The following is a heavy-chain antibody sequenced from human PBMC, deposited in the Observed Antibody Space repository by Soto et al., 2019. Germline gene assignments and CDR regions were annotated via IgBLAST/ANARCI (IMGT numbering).Heavy chain of an antibody. Sequence: PGGSLRLSCAASGFTFSSYSMNWVRQAPGKGLEWVPSISSSSSYIYYADSVKGRFTISRDNAKNSLYLQMNSLRAEDTAVYYCARHPSSYYYYGLDVWGQGTTVTVSS. V-gene: IGHV3-21*01. J-gene: IGHJ6*02. CDR1: GFTFSSYS. CDR3: ARHPSSYYYYGLDV. CDR2: ISSSSSYI. D-gene: IGHD6-13*01.